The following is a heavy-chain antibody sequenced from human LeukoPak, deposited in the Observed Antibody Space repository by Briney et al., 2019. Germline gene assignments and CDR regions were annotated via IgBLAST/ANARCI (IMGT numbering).Heavy chain of an antibody. CDR3: AKGEKYYYYYYMDV. CDR2: ISGSGGST. D-gene: IGHD1-26*01. Sequence: GSLRLSCAASGFTFSTYAMSWVRQAPGKGLEWVSAISGSGGSTYYADSVKGRFTISRDNSKNTLYLQMNSLRAEDTAVYYCAKGEKYYYYYYMDVWGKGTTVTVSS. CDR1: GFTFSTYA. J-gene: IGHJ6*03. V-gene: IGHV3-23*01.